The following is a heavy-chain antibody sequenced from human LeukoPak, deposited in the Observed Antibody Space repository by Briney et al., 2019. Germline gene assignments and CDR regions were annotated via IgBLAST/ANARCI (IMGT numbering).Heavy chain of an antibody. V-gene: IGHV3-33*01. D-gene: IGHD4-17*01. Sequence: GGSLRLSCAASGFTFGSYAMHWVRQAPGKGLEWVAVIWYDGSNKYYADSVKGRFTISRDNSKNTLYLQMNSLRAEDTAVYYCARDAETGLTVTWGYGMDVWGQGTTVTVSS. J-gene: IGHJ6*02. CDR2: IWYDGSNK. CDR3: ARDAETGLTVTWGYGMDV. CDR1: GFTFGSYA.